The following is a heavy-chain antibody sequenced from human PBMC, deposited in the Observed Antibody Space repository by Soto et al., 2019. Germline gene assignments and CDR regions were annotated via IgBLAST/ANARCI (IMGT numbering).Heavy chain of an antibody. CDR2: IYYSGST. J-gene: IGHJ6*02. V-gene: IGHV4-39*01. CDR1: GGSISSSSYY. Sequence: SSENLSLTGTVSGGSISSSSYYWGWILQPPGKGLEWIGSIYYSGSTYYNPSLKSRVTISVDTSKNQFSGQLSSVTAADTAVYYCANKGYSYGYSYPYYYYGMDVWGQGTTVTVSS. CDR3: ANKGYSYGYSYPYYYYGMDV. D-gene: IGHD5-18*01.